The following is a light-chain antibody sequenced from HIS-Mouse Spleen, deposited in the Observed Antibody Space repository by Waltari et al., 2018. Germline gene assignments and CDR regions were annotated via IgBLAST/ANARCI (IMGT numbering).Light chain of an antibody. Sequence: QSVLTQPPSVSGAPGQRVTISCTGSSSNIGAGYDVHWYQQLPGTAPKLLIYGNSKRPAGGPDRFSGSKSGTSASLAITGLQAEDEADYYCQSYDSSLSGVFGGGTKLTVL. CDR1: SSNIGAGYD. V-gene: IGLV1-40*01. CDR2: GNS. CDR3: QSYDSSLSGV. J-gene: IGLJ2*01.